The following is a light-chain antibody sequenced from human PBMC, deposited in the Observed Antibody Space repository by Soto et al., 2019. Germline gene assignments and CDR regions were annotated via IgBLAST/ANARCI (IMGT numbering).Light chain of an antibody. CDR1: QSISSW. Sequence: DIQMTQSPSTLSASGGDRVTITCRASQSISSWLAWYQQKPGKAPKLLIYKASTLQSGVPSRFSGSGSGTEFSLAISSLQPDDSASYYCQQYNDTWTFGQGTKVEIK. V-gene: IGKV1-5*03. J-gene: IGKJ1*01. CDR3: QQYNDTWT. CDR2: KAS.